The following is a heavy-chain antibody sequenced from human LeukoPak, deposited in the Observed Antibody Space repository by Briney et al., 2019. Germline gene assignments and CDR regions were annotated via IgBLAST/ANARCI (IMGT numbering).Heavy chain of an antibody. CDR1: GFTFSSYA. CDR3: AKPGYDILTGYYPTYWYFDL. J-gene: IGHJ2*01. Sequence: AGGSLRLSCAASGFTFSSYAMSWVRQAPGKGLEWVSAISGSGGSTYYADSVKGRFTISRDKSKNTLYLQMNSLRAEDTAVYYCAKPGYDILTGYYPTYWYFDLWGRGTLVTVSS. D-gene: IGHD3-9*01. CDR2: ISGSGGST. V-gene: IGHV3-23*01.